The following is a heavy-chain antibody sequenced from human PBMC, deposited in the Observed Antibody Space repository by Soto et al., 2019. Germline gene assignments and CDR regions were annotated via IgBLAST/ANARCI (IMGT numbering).Heavy chain of an antibody. Sequence: QVQLQESGPGLVKPSETLSLTCTVSGGSVSSGSYYWSWIRQPPGKGLEWIGYIYYSGSTNYNPSLKSXXTXAXXPSKNQFSLKLSSVTAADTAVYYCARNTAMVPFDYWGQGTLVTVSS. J-gene: IGHJ4*02. CDR1: GGSVSSGSYY. CDR3: ARNTAMVPFDY. V-gene: IGHV4-61*01. D-gene: IGHD5-18*01. CDR2: IYYSGST.